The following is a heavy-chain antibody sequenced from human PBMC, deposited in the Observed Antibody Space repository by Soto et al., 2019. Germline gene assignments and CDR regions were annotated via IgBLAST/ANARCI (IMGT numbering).Heavy chain of an antibody. CDR1: GFTFSNAR. J-gene: IGHJ4*02. V-gene: IGHV3-15*07. Sequence: GGNLRLADAASGFTFSNARMNCARQAPGKGLEGVGRSKSKTDGGITDYAAPVKGRFTISRDDSKSTLYLQMNSLKTEDTAVYYCTTDPVTMIVVVPSSGWGQGT. CDR2: SKSKTDGGIT. CDR3: TTDPVTMIVVVPSSG. D-gene: IGHD3-22*01.